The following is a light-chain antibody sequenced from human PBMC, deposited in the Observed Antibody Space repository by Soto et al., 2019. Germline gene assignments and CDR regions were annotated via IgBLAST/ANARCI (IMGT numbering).Light chain of an antibody. J-gene: IGKJ1*01. CDR1: HSVGTN. Sequence: EVVLTQSPATLSLSPGQRATLSCRASHSVGTNLMWYQQKPGQPPRLLIYGASNRATGIPDRFSGSGSGTDFTITIRRLEPEDFAVYYCQQYGSSGTFGQGTKVDSK. CDR2: GAS. CDR3: QQYGSSGT. V-gene: IGKV3-20*01.